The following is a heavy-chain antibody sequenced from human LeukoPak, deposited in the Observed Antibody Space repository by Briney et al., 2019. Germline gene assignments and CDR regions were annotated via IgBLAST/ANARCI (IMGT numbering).Heavy chain of an antibody. D-gene: IGHD3-10*01. CDR2: IYYSGST. Sequence: SETLSLTCAVSGYSISSGYYWSWIRQPPGKGLEWIGYIYYSGSTNYNPSLKSRVTISVDTSKNQFSLKLSSVTAADTAVYYCARDSPRGPDYWGQGTLVTVSS. CDR1: GYSISSGYY. V-gene: IGHV4-61*01. J-gene: IGHJ4*02. CDR3: ARDSPRGPDY.